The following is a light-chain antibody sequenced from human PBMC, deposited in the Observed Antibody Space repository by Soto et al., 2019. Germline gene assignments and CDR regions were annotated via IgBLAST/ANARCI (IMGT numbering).Light chain of an antibody. CDR1: QNLSRN. V-gene: IGKV3-15*01. J-gene: IGKJ2*01. CDR3: QQYDKWPHT. CDR2: YAS. Sequence: EMVMMQSPATLSVSPGERATLSCGASQNLSRNLAWYQQQPGQAPRLLIFYASTRATGIPARFSGSGSGTDFTLTISSLQSEDFAVYYCQQYDKWPHTFGQGTKLEIK.